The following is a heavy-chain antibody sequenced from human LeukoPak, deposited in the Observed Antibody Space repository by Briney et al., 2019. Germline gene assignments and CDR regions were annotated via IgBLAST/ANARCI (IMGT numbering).Heavy chain of an antibody. J-gene: IGHJ6*03. CDR3: ARRADYYYYYMDV. Sequence: HGGSLRLSCAASGFTFSSYSMNWVRQAPGKGLEWVSYISSSSSTIYYADSVKGRFTISRDNAKNSLYLQMNSLRAEDTAVYYCARRADYYYYYMDVWGKGTTVTVSS. CDR2: ISSSSSTI. V-gene: IGHV3-48*01. D-gene: IGHD6-19*01. CDR1: GFTFSSYS.